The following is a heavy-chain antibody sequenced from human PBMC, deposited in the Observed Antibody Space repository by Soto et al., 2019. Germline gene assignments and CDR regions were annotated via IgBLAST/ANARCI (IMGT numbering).Heavy chain of an antibody. CDR3: AKADSGSYSAEYFQH. CDR1: GFAFSSYA. J-gene: IGHJ1*01. CDR2: ISGSGGST. D-gene: IGHD1-26*01. Sequence: EVQLLESGGGLVQPGGSLRLSCAASGFAFSSYAMSWVRQAPGKGLEWVSAISGSGGSTYYADSVKGRFTISRDNSKNTLYLQMNSLRAEDTAVYYCAKADSGSYSAEYFQHWGQGTLVTVSS. V-gene: IGHV3-23*01.